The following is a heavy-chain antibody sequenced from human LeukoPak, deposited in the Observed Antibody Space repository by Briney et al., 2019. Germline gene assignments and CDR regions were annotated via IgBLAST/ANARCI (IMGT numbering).Heavy chain of an antibody. V-gene: IGHV3-69-1*01. Sequence: GGSLRLSCAASGFTFSDYYMTWIRQAPGKGLEWVSYITSGGTTYYADSVKGRFTVSRDSAKNSLFLQMSSLRAEDTAVYYCARVASFDIEVVPAALAVDYWGQGTLVTVSS. D-gene: IGHD2-2*01. CDR2: ITSGGTT. CDR3: ARVASFDIEVVPAALAVDY. CDR1: GFTFSDYY. J-gene: IGHJ4*02.